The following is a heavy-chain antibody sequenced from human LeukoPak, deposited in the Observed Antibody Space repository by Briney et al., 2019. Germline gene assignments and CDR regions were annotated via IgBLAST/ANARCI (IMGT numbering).Heavy chain of an antibody. CDR1: GGSLSGHY. CDR2: IHHSGNT. Sequence: PSETLSLTCAVRGGSLSGHYWNWIRQPPGKGLEWIGQIHHSGNTNYNPSLKSRVTISVDTSKNQFSLKLSSVTAADTAVYYCASRSYSSYYYGMDLWGQGTTVTVSS. V-gene: IGHV4-34*01. CDR3: ASRSYSSYYYGMDL. J-gene: IGHJ6*02.